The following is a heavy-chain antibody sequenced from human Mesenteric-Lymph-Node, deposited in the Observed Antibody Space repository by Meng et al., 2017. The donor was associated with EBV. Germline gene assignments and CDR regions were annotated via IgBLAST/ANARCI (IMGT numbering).Heavy chain of an antibody. CDR3: ASEGLAVSGELDY. Sequence: VRLVEAGGGGVRPGCSLRLSCASFGFNFSTYAMHWARPDPGKGLQWLGVMSSDGSNKFYADSVKGRFTISRDNSQNTLYLQMTSLRTEDTALYYCASEGLAVSGELDYWGQGTLVTVSS. J-gene: IGHJ4*02. CDR1: GFNFSTYA. CDR2: MSSDGSNK. V-gene: IGHV3-30-3*01. D-gene: IGHD6-19*01.